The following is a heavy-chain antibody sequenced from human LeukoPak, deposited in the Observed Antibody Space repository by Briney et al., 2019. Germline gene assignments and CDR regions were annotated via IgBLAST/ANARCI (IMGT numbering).Heavy chain of an antibody. CDR2: IYTSGST. Sequence: SETLSLTCTVSGDSISSYYWSWIRQPAGKGLEWIGRIYTSGSTNYNPSLQSRVTISVDTSKNQFSLNLNSVTAADTAVYYCALWGYFDSSGRHFWGQGTLVTVSS. J-gene: IGHJ4*02. CDR1: GDSISSYY. V-gene: IGHV4-4*07. CDR3: ALWGYFDSSGRHF. D-gene: IGHD3-22*01.